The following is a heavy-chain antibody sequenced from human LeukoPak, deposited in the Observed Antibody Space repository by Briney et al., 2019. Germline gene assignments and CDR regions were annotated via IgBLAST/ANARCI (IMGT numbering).Heavy chain of an antibody. V-gene: IGHV1-18*01. CDR2: ISAYNGNT. CDR1: GYTFTSYG. J-gene: IGHJ6*03. D-gene: IGHD3-10*01. Sequence: ASVKVSCKASGYTFTSYGISWVRQAPGQGPEWMGWISAYNGNTNYAQKLQGRVTMTTDTSTSTAYMELRSLRSDDTAVYYCARDRVWFGELDYMDVWGKGTTVTISS. CDR3: ARDRVWFGELDYMDV.